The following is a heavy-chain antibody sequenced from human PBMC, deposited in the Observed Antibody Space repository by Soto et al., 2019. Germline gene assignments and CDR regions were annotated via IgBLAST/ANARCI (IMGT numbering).Heavy chain of an antibody. V-gene: IGHV3-23*01. Sequence: GGSLSLSCAASGFTFSSYAMSWVRQAPGKGLEWVSAISGSGGSTYYADSVKGRFTISRDNSKNTLYLQMNSLRAEDTAVYYCAKDFQQLVLSPYYFDYWGQGTLVTVSS. D-gene: IGHD6-6*01. J-gene: IGHJ4*02. CDR1: GFTFSSYA. CDR3: AKDFQQLVLSPYYFDY. CDR2: ISGSGGST.